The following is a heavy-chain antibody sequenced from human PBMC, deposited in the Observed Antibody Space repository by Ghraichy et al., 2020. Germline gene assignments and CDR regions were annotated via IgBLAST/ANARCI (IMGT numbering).Heavy chain of an antibody. J-gene: IGHJ4*02. CDR3: AKGRLLYSSSWYGDY. CDR2: IRYDGSNK. D-gene: IGHD6-13*01. CDR1: GFTFSSYG. Sequence: GGSLRLSCAASGFTFSSYGMHWVRQAPGKGLEWVAFIRYDGSNKYYADSVKGRFTISRDNSKNTLYLQMNSLRAEDTAVYYCAKGRLLYSSSWYGDYWGQGTLVTVSS. V-gene: IGHV3-30*02.